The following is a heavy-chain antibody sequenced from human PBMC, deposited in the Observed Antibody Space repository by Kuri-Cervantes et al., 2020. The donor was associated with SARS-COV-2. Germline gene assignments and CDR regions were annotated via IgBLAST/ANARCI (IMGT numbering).Heavy chain of an antibody. CDR3: TTVESITIFGVASYFDY. J-gene: IGHJ4*02. CDR1: GITFSNAW. V-gene: IGHV3-15*01. CDR2: IKSKTDGGTT. Sequence: GESLKISCAAFGITFSNAWMSWVRQAPGKGLEWVGRIKSKTDGGTTDCAAPVKGRFTISRDDSKNTLYLQMTSLKTEDTAVYYCTTVESITIFGVASYFDYWGQGTLVTVSS. D-gene: IGHD3-3*01.